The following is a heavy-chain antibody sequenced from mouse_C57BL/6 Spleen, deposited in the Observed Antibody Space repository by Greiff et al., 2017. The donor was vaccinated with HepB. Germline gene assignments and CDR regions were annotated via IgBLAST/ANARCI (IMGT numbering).Heavy chain of an antibody. CDR2: INPSTGGT. J-gene: IGHJ2*01. CDR3: ARYWENAY. V-gene: IGHV1-42*01. CDR1: GYSFTGYY. D-gene: IGHD4-1*01. Sequence: EVQLQESGPELVKPGASVKISCKASGYSFTGYYMNWVKQSPEKSLEWIGEINPSTGGTTYNQKFKAKATLTVDKSSSTAYMQLKSLTSEDSAVYYCARYWENAYWGQGTTLTVSS.